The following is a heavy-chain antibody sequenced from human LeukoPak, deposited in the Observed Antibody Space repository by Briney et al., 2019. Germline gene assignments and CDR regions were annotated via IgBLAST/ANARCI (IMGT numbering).Heavy chain of an antibody. CDR1: GGSLSSYY. CDR2: IYYSGST. J-gene: IGHJ4*02. D-gene: IGHD2-15*01. CDR3: ARNYLYCSGGSCYSTFDY. Sequence: SETLSLTCTVSGGSLSSYYWSWIRQPPGKGLEWIGHIYYSGSTNYNPSLTSRVTISGDTSKNQFSLKLSSVTAADTAVYYCARNYLYCSGGSCYSTFDYWGQGTLVTVSS. V-gene: IGHV4-59*01.